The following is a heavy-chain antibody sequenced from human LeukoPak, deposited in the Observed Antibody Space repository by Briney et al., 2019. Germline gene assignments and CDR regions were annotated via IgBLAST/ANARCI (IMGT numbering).Heavy chain of an antibody. CDR3: ARVAEAAAFDS. V-gene: IGHV3-21*06. J-gene: IGHJ4*02. Sequence: GGSLRLSCAASGFTFSTYSMNWARQAPGKGLGWVSSISRDSRYIYYADSMRGRFTISRDNAKNSLYLQMNSLKPEDTAVYYCARVAEAAAFDSWGQGTLVTVSS. D-gene: IGHD6-13*01. CDR2: ISRDSRYI. CDR1: GFTFSTYS.